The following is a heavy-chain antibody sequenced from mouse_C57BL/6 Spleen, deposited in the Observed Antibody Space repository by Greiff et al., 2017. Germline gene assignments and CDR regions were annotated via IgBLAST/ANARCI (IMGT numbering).Heavy chain of an antibody. CDR1: GYTFTSYW. Sequence: QVQLQQPGAELVKPGASVKLSCKASGYTFTSYWMQWVKQRPGQGLEWIGEIDPSDSYTNYNQKFKGKATLTVDTSPSTAYMQLSSLTSEDSAVYYCARSSGYGSSYYFDYWGQGTTLTVSS. V-gene: IGHV1-50*01. D-gene: IGHD1-1*01. J-gene: IGHJ2*01. CDR2: IDPSDSYT. CDR3: ARSSGYGSSYYFDY.